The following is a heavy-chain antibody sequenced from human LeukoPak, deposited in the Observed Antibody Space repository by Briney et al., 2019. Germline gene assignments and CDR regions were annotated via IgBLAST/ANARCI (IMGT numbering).Heavy chain of an antibody. CDR3: ARRASRGYYYMDV. J-gene: IGHJ6*03. Sequence: SETLSLTCTVSGGSISSYYWSWIRQPPGKGLAWIGYIYYSGSTNYNPSLKSRVTISVDTSKNQFSLKLSSVTAADTAVYYCARRASRGYYYMDVWGKGTTVTVSS. CDR1: GGSISSYY. CDR2: IYYSGST. V-gene: IGHV4-59*01.